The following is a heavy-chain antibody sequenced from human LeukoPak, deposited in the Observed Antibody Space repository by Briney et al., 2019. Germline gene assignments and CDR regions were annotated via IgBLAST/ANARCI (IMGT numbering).Heavy chain of an antibody. CDR2: IYYSGTT. J-gene: IGHJ4*02. CDR3: ARFPQGGYNYFDY. V-gene: IGHV4-59*01. CDR1: GGSISSYY. D-gene: IGHD5-24*01. Sequence: SETLSLTCTVSGGSISSYYWNWIRQPPGKGLEWIGYIYYSGTTYYNPSLKSRVTISVDTSKNQFSLKLSSVTAADTAVYYCARFPQGGYNYFDYWGQGTLVTVSS.